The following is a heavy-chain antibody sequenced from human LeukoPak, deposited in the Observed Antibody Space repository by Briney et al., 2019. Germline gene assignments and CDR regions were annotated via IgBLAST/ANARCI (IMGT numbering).Heavy chain of an antibody. D-gene: IGHD1-14*01. CDR3: ARWAGSAGYYYYYMDV. V-gene: IGHV1-2*02. J-gene: IGHJ6*03. Sequence: ASVKVSCKASGYTFTGYYMHWVRQAPGQGLEWMGWINPNSGGTNYAQKFQGRVTMTRDTSISTAYMELSRLRSNDTAVYYCARWAGSAGYYYYYMDVWGKGTTVTVSS. CDR1: GYTFTGYY. CDR2: INPNSGGT.